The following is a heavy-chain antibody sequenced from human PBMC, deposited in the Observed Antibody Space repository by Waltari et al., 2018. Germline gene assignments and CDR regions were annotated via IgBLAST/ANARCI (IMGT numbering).Heavy chain of an antibody. CDR1: GGSISSSSYY. D-gene: IGHD5-12*01. J-gene: IGHJ4*02. Sequence: QLQLQESGPGLVKPSETLSLTCTVSGGSISSSSYYWGWIRQPPGKGLEWIGSIYYSGSTYYNPSLKSRVTISVDTSKNQFSLKLSSVTAADTAVYYCARGVEMATTVDHWGQGTLVTVSS. CDR3: ARGVEMATTVDH. V-gene: IGHV4-39*01. CDR2: IYYSGST.